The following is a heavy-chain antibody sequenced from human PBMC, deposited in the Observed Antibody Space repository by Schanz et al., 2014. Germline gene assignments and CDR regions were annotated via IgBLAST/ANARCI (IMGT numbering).Heavy chain of an antibody. CDR2: ISAYSGNS. D-gene: IGHD2-2*01. Sequence: QVQLVQSGAEVKKPGASVKVSCKASGYTLTGFGVSWVRQAPGQGREWMGWISAYSGNSKYAQKLQGRVTMTTDTSTNTAYMDLSSLGSEDTAVYYCARGSCSNSGCFDAFDVWGQGTMVTVSS. J-gene: IGHJ3*01. CDR1: GYTLTGFG. V-gene: IGHV1-18*01. CDR3: ARGSCSNSGCFDAFDV.